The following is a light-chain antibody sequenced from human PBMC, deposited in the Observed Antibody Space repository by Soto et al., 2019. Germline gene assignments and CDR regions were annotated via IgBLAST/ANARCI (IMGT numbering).Light chain of an antibody. J-gene: IGLJ3*02. V-gene: IGLV2-14*01. CDR2: EVT. CDR3: SSYSNTATPVL. CDR1: SSDVGGYDY. Sequence: QCVLTQPASVSGSPGQSITISCTGASSDVGGYDYVSWYQQHPGKAPKLMIFEVTNRPSGVSYRFSGSKSGNTASLTISGLQAEDEADYYCSSYSNTATPVLFGGGTKVTVL.